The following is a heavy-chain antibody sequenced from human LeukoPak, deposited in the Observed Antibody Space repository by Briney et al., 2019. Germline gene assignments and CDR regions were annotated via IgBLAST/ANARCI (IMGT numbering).Heavy chain of an antibody. CDR2: IRYDGSNK. D-gene: IGHD3-22*01. CDR3: ARHYYDSSGYFWD. CDR1: GFTFSSYG. V-gene: IGHV3-30*02. J-gene: IGHJ4*02. Sequence: GGSLRLSCAASGFTFSSYGMHWVRQAPGKGLEWVAFIRYDGSNKYYADSVKGRFTISRDNAKNSLYLQMNSLRAEDTAVYYCARHYYDSSGYFWDWGQGTLVTVSS.